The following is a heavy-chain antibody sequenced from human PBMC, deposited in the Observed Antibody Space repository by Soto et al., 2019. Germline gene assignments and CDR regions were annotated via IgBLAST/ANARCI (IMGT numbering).Heavy chain of an antibody. V-gene: IGHV3-30*18. Sequence: GGSLRLSCAGSGFTFRWFGMNWVRQAPGKGLEWVARISNDGSNEYYVDSVKGRFTISKDNSKNTLYLQMDSLRAEDTAVYYCAKGEVRGIIPSYFDYWGLGTLVTVSS. CDR1: GFTFRWFG. D-gene: IGHD3-10*01. CDR3: AKGEVRGIIPSYFDY. J-gene: IGHJ4*02. CDR2: ISNDGSNE.